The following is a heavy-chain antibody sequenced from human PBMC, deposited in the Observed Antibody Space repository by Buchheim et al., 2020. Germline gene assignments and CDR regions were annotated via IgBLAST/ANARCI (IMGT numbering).Heavy chain of an antibody. CDR3: AGVPAKDPCYYYYCMDV. V-gene: IGHV1-8*01. CDR2: MNPNSGNT. Sequence: QVQLVQSGAEVKKPGASVKVSCKASGYTFTSYDIHWVRQATGQGLEWMGWMNPNSGNTGYAQKFQGRVTMTRNTSISTAYMELSIRRSENTALYYCAGVPAKDPCYYYYCMDVWGKGTT. CDR1: GYTFTSYD. J-gene: IGHJ6*03.